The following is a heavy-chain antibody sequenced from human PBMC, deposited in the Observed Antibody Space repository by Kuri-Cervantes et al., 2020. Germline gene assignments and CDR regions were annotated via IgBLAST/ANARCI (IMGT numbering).Heavy chain of an antibody. CDR1: DGSISGPY. Sequence: SETLSLTCIVSDGSISGPYWSWIRQPPGKGLEWIGYIYYKGDTNSNPSLRSRVTISLDTSKSQFSLNLRSLTAADTAMYYCARGPGGDGYSRDYWVQGILVTVSS. J-gene: IGHJ4*02. CDR2: IYYKGDT. CDR3: ARGPGGDGYSRDY. D-gene: IGHD5-24*01. V-gene: IGHV4-59*11.